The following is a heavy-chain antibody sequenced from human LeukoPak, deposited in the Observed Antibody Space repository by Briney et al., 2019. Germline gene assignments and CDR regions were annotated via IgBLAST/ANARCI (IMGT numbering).Heavy chain of an antibody. J-gene: IGHJ4*02. CDR1: GYTFSSYG. V-gene: IGHV1-18*01. D-gene: IGHD3-16*02. Sequence: ASVQVSCKASGYTFSSYGISWVRQAPGQGLEWMGWINIYKGNTKYAQKFQGRVTMTTDTSTSTAYMEVTSLRSDDTAVYYCARDQYDSVWDSHRPYFDYWGQGTLVTVSS. CDR3: ARDQYDSVWDSHRPYFDY. CDR2: INIYKGNT.